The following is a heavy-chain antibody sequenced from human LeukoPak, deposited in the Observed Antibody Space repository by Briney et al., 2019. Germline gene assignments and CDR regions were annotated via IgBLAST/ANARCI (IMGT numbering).Heavy chain of an antibody. CDR3: ARGPTRNYFDY. V-gene: IGHV4-59*01. Sequence: SETLSLTCTVSGGSISSYYWSWIRQPPGKGLEWIGYIYYSGSTNYNPSLKSRVTISVDTSKNQFSLELSSVTAADTAVYYCARGPTRNYFDYWGRGTLVTVSS. CDR2: IYYSGST. J-gene: IGHJ4*02. CDR1: GGSISSYY.